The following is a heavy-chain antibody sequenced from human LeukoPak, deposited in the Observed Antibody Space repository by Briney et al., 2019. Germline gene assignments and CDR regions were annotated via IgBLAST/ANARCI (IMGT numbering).Heavy chain of an antibody. CDR3: ARDRQWELYDAFDI. D-gene: IGHD1-26*01. J-gene: IGHJ3*02. Sequence: ASVKVSCKASGYTFINHGISWVRQAPGQGLEWMGWISTYNGNTNYAQKLQGRVTMTTDTSTSTAYMELRSLRSDDTAVYYCARDRQWELYDAFDIWGQGTMVTVSS. CDR2: ISTYNGNT. V-gene: IGHV1-18*01. CDR1: GYTFINHG.